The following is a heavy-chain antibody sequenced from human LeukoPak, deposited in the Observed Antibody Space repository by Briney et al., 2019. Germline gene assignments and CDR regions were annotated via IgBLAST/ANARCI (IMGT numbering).Heavy chain of an antibody. Sequence: WETLSLTCTVSGGSISSYYWSWIRQPPGKGLEWIGYIYYSGSTNYNPSLKSRVTISVDTSKNQFSLKLSSVTAADTAVYYCARGAVVVPAAMGTSNWFDPWGQGTLVTVSS. CDR3: ARGAVVVPAAMGTSNWFDP. CDR2: IYYSGST. CDR1: GGSISSYY. D-gene: IGHD2-2*01. V-gene: IGHV4-59*01. J-gene: IGHJ5*02.